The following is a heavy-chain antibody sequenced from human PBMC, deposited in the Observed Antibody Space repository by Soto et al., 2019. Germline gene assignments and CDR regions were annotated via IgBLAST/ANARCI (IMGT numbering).Heavy chain of an antibody. J-gene: IGHJ6*03. Sequence: ASVKVSCKASGYTFTSYDINWVRQATGQGLEWMGWMNPNSGNTGYAQKFQGRVTMTRNTSIGTAYMELSSLRSEDTAVYYCARRASSSSGRYYYYYMDVWGKGTTVTVSS. CDR1: GYTFTSYD. CDR3: ARRASSSSGRYYYYYMDV. CDR2: MNPNSGNT. V-gene: IGHV1-8*01. D-gene: IGHD6-6*01.